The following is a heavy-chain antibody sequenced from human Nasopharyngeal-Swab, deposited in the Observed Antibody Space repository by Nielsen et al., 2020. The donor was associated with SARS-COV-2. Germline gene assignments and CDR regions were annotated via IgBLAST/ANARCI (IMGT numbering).Heavy chain of an antibody. J-gene: IGHJ4*02. CDR3: ARITGQATAGSGFDY. V-gene: IGHV2-70*04. Sequence: PGKALEWLARIDWGDDKFFSTSLKTRLTISKDTSRNQVVLTMSNMGPVDTATYFCARITGQATAGSGFDYWGPGTLVTVSS. CDR2: IDWGDDK. D-gene: IGHD6-13*01.